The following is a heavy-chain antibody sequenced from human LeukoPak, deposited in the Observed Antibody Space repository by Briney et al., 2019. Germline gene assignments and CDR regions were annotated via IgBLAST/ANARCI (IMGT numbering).Heavy chain of an antibody. Sequence: SETLSLTCTVSGGSISSDNYYWGWIRQPPWKGLEFIGSIYYSGSTYYNPSLKSRVTISVDTSKNQFSLKLSSVTAADTAVYYCARDGRGLGFYYYYMDVWGKGTTVTVSS. V-gene: IGHV4-39*07. J-gene: IGHJ6*03. CDR1: GGSISSDNYY. CDR3: ARDGRGLGFYYYYMDV. CDR2: IYYSGST.